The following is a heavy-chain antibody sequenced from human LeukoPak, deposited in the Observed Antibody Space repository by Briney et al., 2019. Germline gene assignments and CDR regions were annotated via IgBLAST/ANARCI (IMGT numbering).Heavy chain of an antibody. CDR1: GFTFSSSW. CDR3: AREVAARRLGSWVDP. J-gene: IGHJ5*02. CDR2: IKQDGFEK. D-gene: IGHD6-6*01. Sequence: GGSLRLSCVASGFTFSSSWMSWVRQAPGKGLEWVANIKQDGFEKYYVDSVKGRFTISRDNAKNSLYLQMNSLRVEDTAVYYCAREVAARRLGSWVDPWGQGTPVTVSS. V-gene: IGHV3-7*01.